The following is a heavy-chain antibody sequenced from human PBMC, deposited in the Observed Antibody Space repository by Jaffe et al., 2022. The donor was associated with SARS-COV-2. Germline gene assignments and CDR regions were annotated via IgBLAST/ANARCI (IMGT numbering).Heavy chain of an antibody. CDR3: ARDIGGRVKAARRSGDY. CDR1: GFTFSSYS. Sequence: EVQLVESGGGLVKPGGSLRLSCAASGFTFSSYSMNWVRQAPGKGLEWVSSISSSSSYIYYADSVKGRFTISRDNAKNSLYLQMNSLRAEDTAVYYCARDIGGRVKAARRSGDYWGQGTLVTVSS. D-gene: IGHD2-15*01. CDR2: ISSSSSYI. V-gene: IGHV3-21*01. J-gene: IGHJ4*02.